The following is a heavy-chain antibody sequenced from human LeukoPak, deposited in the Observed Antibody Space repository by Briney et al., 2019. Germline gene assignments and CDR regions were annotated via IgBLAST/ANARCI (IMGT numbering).Heavy chain of an antibody. J-gene: IGHJ4*02. CDR1: GFTVSSNY. CDR2: IDSGGRT. D-gene: IGHD3-22*01. V-gene: IGHV3-66*02. CDR3: ARGHYYESSGLDY. Sequence: GGSLRLSCAASGFTVSSNYMNWVRQAPGKGLEWVSVIDSGGRTFYADSVKGRFTISRDNSKNTLYLQMNSLRAEDTAVYYCARGHYYESSGLDYWGQGTLVTVSS.